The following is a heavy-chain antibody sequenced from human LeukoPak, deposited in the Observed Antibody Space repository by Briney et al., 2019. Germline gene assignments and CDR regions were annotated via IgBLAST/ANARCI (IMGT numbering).Heavy chain of an antibody. Sequence: PSETLSLTCTVSGGSISSSSYYWGWIRQPPGKGLEWIGSIYYSGSTYYNLSLKSRVTISVDTSKNQFSLKLSSVTAADTAVYYCARVNDMGATGYYYYYYMDVWGKGTTVTVSS. V-gene: IGHV4-39*07. J-gene: IGHJ6*03. D-gene: IGHD1-26*01. CDR1: GGSISSSSYY. CDR2: IYYSGST. CDR3: ARVNDMGATGYYYYYYMDV.